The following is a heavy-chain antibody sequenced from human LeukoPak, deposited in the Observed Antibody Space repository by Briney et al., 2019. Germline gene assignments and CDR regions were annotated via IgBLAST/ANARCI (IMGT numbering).Heavy chain of an antibody. J-gene: IGHJ5*02. CDR1: GFTVSGNY. CDR2: IYSGGTT. D-gene: IGHD6-13*01. Sequence: QPGGSLRLSCAASGFTVSGNYMSWVRQAPGKGLEWVSIIYSGGTTYYADSVKGRFTISRDNSKNTLYLQMNSLRAEDTAVYYCAKAEGYSSSSNWFDPWGQGTLVTVSS. V-gene: IGHV3-66*01. CDR3: AKAEGYSSSSNWFDP.